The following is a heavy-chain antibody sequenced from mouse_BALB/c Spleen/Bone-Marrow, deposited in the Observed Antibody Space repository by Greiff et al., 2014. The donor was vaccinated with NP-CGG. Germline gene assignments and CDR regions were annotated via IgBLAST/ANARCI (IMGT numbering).Heavy chain of an antibody. D-gene: IGHD4-1*01. CDR1: GYTFTRYY. CDR3: ARALTGPWFAY. V-gene: IGHV1S56*01. CDR2: IYPGNVNT. J-gene: IGHJ3*01. Sequence: VQLVESVPELVKPGASVKISCKASGYTFTRYYIHWVKQRPGQGLEWIGWIYPGNVNTKYNEKFKDKATLTADKSSSTAYMQLSSLTSEDSAVYFCARALTGPWFAYWGQATLVTVSA.